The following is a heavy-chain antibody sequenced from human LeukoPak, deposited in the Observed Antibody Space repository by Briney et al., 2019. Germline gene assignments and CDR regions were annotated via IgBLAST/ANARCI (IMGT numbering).Heavy chain of an antibody. CDR2: INHRGST. CDR3: AGTEVACPQSSKY. V-gene: IGHV4-34*01. D-gene: IGHD2-15*01. CDR1: GGSFSEYY. J-gene: IGHJ4*02. Sequence: PSETLSLTCAVYGGSFSEYYWKRIRQPPGTGLEWIGEINHRGSTNYNPSLKSRANISEATSKNKFSLNLNSVTAAVTAVYYCAGTEVACPQSSKYWGQGTVVTVSS.